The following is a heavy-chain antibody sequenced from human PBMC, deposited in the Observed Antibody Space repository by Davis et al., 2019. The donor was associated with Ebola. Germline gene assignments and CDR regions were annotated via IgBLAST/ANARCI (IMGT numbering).Heavy chain of an antibody. V-gene: IGHV3-23*05. J-gene: IGHJ4*02. Sequence: PGGSLRLSCAASGFPFRNYAMMWVRQAPGKGLEWVSTIDGPTTNTHYGDSVKVRFTISRDNSKNTLFLQMDSLKPEDTAMYYCSSWVSSHFDFWGRGTLVTVSS. D-gene: IGHD6-13*01. CDR1: GFPFRNYA. CDR2: IDGPTTNT. CDR3: SSWVSSHFDF.